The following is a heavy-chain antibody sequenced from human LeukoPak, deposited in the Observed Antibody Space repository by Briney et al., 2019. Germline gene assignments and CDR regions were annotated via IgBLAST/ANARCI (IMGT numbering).Heavy chain of an antibody. CDR2: INHSGST. D-gene: IGHD3-9*01. CDR1: GGSFSGYY. Sequence: SETLSLTCAVYGGSFSGYYWSWIRQPPGKGLEWIGEINHSGSTDYNPSLESRVTISVDTSKNQFSLKLSSVTAADTAVYYCARHGHFDWLYRRFDPWGQGTLVTVSS. CDR3: ARHGHFDWLYRRFDP. V-gene: IGHV4-34*01. J-gene: IGHJ5*02.